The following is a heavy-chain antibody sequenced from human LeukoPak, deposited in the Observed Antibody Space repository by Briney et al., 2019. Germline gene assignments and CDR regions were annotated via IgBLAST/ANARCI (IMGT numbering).Heavy chain of an antibody. CDR1: GFTVSSNY. Sequence: GGSLRLYCAASGFTVSSNYMSWVRQAPGKGLEWVSVIYSGGSTYYADSVKDRCTISRDNSKNTLYLQMISLRAEDTAVYYCARPRGGYYQYWGQGTLVTVSS. CDR3: ARPRGGYYQY. V-gene: IGHV3-66*02. D-gene: IGHD3-22*01. CDR2: IYSGGST. J-gene: IGHJ4*02.